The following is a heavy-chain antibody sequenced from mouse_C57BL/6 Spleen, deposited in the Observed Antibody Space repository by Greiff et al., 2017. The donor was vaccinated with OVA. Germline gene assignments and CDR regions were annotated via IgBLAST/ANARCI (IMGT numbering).Heavy chain of an antibody. D-gene: IGHD1-1*01. CDR1: GYTFTEYT. CDR2: FYPGSGSI. CDR3: ARHEPPNDYGSRPGYFDV. V-gene: IGHV1-62-2*01. J-gene: IGHJ1*03. Sequence: QVQLQQSGAELVKPGASVKLSCKASGYTFTEYTIHWVKQRSGQGLEWIGWFYPGSGSIKYNEKFKDKATLTADKSSSTVYMELSRLTSEDSAVYFCARHEPPNDYGSRPGYFDVWGTGTTVTVSS.